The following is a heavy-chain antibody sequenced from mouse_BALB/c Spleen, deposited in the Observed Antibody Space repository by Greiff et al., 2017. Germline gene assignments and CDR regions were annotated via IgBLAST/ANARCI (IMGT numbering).Heavy chain of an antibody. CDR2: ISSGGSYT. CDR1: GFSFSSYA. CDR3: ERQGTGGGVFDY. Sequence: EVMLVESGGGLVKPGGSLKLSCAASGFSFSSYAMSWVRQTPEKRLEWVATISSGGSYTYYPGSVKGRFTISRDNAKNTLYLQMSSLRSEDTAMYYCERQGTGGGVFDYWGQGTTLTVSS. J-gene: IGHJ2*01. V-gene: IGHV5-9-3*01. D-gene: IGHD4-1*01.